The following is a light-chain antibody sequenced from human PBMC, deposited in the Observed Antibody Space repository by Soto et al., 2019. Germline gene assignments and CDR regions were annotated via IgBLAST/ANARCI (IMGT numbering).Light chain of an antibody. CDR3: AAWDDSLNGREV. Sequence: QSVLTQPPSASGTPGQRVPISCSGSSSNIGSNSVNWYQQLPGAAPKLLIYSNNQRPSGVPDRFSGSKSGTSASLAISGLQSEDEADYYCAAWDDSLNGREVFGTGTKVTVL. V-gene: IGLV1-44*01. J-gene: IGLJ1*01. CDR2: SNN. CDR1: SSNIGSNS.